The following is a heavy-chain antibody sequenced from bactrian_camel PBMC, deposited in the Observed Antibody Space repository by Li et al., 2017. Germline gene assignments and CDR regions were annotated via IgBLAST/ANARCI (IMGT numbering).Heavy chain of an antibody. Sequence: HVQLVESGGGLVQPGGSLRLSCAASGFTFSSYWMYWVRQAPGKGLEWVSAISWSGRITNYADSLKGQITISRDNAKNTVYLQMNSLKPEDTAMYYCAAAYCWAQTYNYWGQGTQVTVS. CDR1: GFTFSSYW. V-gene: IGHV3S26*01. CDR3: AAAYCWAQTYNY. D-gene: IGHD3*01. CDR2: ISWSGRIT. J-gene: IGHJ4*01.